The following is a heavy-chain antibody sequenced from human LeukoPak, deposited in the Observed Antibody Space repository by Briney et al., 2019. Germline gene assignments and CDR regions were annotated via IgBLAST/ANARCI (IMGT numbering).Heavy chain of an antibody. Sequence: GGSLILSCAASGLTVSSNYMSWVRQAPGKGLEWVSYISSSGSTIYYADSVKGRFTISRDNAKNSLYLQMNSLRAEDTAVYYCARGELDAFDIWGQGTMVTVSS. D-gene: IGHD6-13*01. V-gene: IGHV3-11*04. CDR1: GLTVSSNY. CDR3: ARGELDAFDI. J-gene: IGHJ3*02. CDR2: ISSSGSTI.